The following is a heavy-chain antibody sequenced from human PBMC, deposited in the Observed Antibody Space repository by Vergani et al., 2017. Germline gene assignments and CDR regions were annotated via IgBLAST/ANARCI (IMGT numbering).Heavy chain of an antibody. D-gene: IGHD6-19*01. CDR3: ARGQWLPTFSFDY. CDR2: INPNSGGT. J-gene: IGHJ4*02. CDR1: GYTFTGYY. V-gene: IGHV1-2*02. Sequence: QVQLVQSGAEVKKPGASVKVSCKASGYTFTGYYMHWVRQAPGQGLEWMGWINPNSGGTNYAQKVQGRVTMTRDTSSSTAYMELSRLRSDDTAVYYCARGQWLPTFSFDYWGQGTLVTVSS.